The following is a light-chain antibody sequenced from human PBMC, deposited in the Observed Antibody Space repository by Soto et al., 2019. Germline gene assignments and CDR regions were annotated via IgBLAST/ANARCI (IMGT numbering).Light chain of an antibody. CDR2: DVS. CDR3: SSYARTGSLYV. V-gene: IGLV2-14*03. CDR1: ISDIGTYNY. Sequence: QSVLTHRASMSRSPGQSITISFTGSISDIGTYNYVSWYQQHSRKAPRLIISDVSDRPSGVSNRFSGSKSGNSASLTISGLQPENGGDDYCSSYARTGSLYVFGTGTKVTVL. J-gene: IGLJ1*01.